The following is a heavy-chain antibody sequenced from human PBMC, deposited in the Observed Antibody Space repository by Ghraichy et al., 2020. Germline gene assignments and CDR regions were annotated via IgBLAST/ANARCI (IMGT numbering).Heavy chain of an antibody. J-gene: IGHJ4*02. D-gene: IGHD5/OR15-5a*01. V-gene: IGHV3-49*04. CDR3: TSHVCLSTYDLN. CDR2: ITSKVYGGTT. Sequence: GGSLRLSCTASGFTFGDYAMTWVRQAPGKGLEWVGFITSKVYGGTTEYAASVKGRFTISRDDSKSIAYLQMNSLKTEDTAVYYCTSHVCLSTYDLNWGQGTLVTVSS. CDR1: GFTFGDYA.